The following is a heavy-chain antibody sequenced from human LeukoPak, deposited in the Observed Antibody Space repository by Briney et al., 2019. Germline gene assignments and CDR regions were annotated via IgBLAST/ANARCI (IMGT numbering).Heavy chain of an antibody. CDR3: ARGRYSGTTYYFDY. CDR2: IKKDGSET. J-gene: IGHJ4*02. Sequence: GGSLRLSCAASGFTFSTSWMSWVRQAPGKRLEWVANIKKDGSETYYVDSVKGRFTISRDNAKNSLYLQMNSLRAEDTAMYYCARGRYSGTTYYFDYWGQGTLVTVSS. D-gene: IGHD5-12*01. CDR1: GFTFSTSW. V-gene: IGHV3-7*03.